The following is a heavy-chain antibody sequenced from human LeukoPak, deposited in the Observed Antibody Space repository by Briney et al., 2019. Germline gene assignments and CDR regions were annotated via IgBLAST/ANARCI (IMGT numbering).Heavy chain of an antibody. J-gene: IGHJ4*02. D-gene: IGHD4-23*01. CDR3: AREGRWGMKYYFDF. V-gene: IGHV4-59*11. Sequence: PSETLSLTCNVSGGSLSSHYWSWVRRSPEKGLEWIGQIYHTGSTHYNPSLRGRFAISVDTSNNKFFLNVKSVTAADTAVYYCAREGRWGMKYYFDFWGQGTLVTVSS. CDR2: IYHTGST. CDR1: GGSLSSHY.